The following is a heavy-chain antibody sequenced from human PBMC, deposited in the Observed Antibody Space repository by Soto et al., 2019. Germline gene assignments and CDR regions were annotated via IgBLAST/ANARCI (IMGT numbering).Heavy chain of an antibody. V-gene: IGHV3-33*01. CDR1: GFTFSSYG. J-gene: IGHJ4*02. Sequence: QVQLVESGGGVVQPGRSLRLSCAASGFTFSSYGMHWVRQAPGKGLEWVAVIWYDGSNTYYADSVKGRFTISRDNSKNTPYLQMKSLRAEDTAEYYRARALGVYCGGDCALDYWGQGTLVTVSS. CDR3: ARALGVYCGGDCALDY. D-gene: IGHD2-21*02. CDR2: IWYDGSNT.